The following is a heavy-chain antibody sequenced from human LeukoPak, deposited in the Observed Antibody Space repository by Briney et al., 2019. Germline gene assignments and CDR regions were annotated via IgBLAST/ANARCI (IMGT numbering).Heavy chain of an antibody. CDR2: ISSSGTSI. V-gene: IGHV3-21*01. J-gene: IGHJ6*02. D-gene: IGHD3-10*01. CDR3: ARHTGPYYSSGSYGLDV. CDR1: GFTFSAYN. Sequence: GGSLRLSCAAFGFTFSAYNMNWIRQAPGKGLEWVSSISSSGTSIYYAESSKGRFTISRDNAKNSLYLQMNSLRAEDTAVYYCARHTGPYYSSGSYGLDVWGQGTTVIVSS.